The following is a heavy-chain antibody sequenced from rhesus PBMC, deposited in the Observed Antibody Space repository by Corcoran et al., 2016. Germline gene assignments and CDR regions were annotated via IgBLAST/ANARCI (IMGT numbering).Heavy chain of an antibody. D-gene: IGHD5-24*01. CDR3: ARDGSGYNSLDV. V-gene: IGHV4-122*02. J-gene: IGHJ5-2*02. CDR1: GYSISSGYY. CDR2: ITYSGST. Sequence: QVQLQESGPGLVKPSETLSLTCAVSGYSISSGYYWSWIRPPPGKGLEWIGYITYSGSTSYNPSLKSRVTISRDTSKNQFSLKLSSVTAADTAVYYCARDGSGYNSLDVWGRGVLVTVSS.